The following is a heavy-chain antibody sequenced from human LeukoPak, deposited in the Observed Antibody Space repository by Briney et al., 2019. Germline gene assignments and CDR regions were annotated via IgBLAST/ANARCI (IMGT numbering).Heavy chain of an antibody. CDR2: ISAYNGNT. J-gene: IGHJ6*02. CDR3: ARRLGSSSSQGGMDV. V-gene: IGHV1-18*01. D-gene: IGHD6-6*01. CDR1: GYTFTSYG. Sequence: GASVRVSCKASGYTFTSYGISWVRQAPGQGLEWMGWISAYNGNTNYAQKLQGRVTMTTDTSTSTAYMELRSLRSDDTAVYYCARRLGSSSSQGGMDVWGQGTTVTVSS.